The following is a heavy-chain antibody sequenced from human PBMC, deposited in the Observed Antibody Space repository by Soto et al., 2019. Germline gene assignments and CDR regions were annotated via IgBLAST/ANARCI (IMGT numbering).Heavy chain of an antibody. V-gene: IGHV1-18*01. Sequence: ASVKVSCKASGYTFTIYGISWVRQAPGQGLEWMGWVSAYNGNTNYAQKLQGRVTMTTDTSTSTAYMELRSLRSDDTAVYYCAREAYCSSTNCYQYYYDGKDVWGQGTTVTVSS. CDR1: GYTFTIYG. CDR3: AREAYCSSTNCYQYYYDGKDV. CDR2: VSAYNGNT. J-gene: IGHJ6*02. D-gene: IGHD2-2*01.